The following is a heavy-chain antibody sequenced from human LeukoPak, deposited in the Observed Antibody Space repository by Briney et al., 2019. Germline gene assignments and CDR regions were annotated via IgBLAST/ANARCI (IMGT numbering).Heavy chain of an antibody. J-gene: IGHJ4*02. D-gene: IGHD2-15*01. CDR2: MNPNSGNT. V-gene: IGHV1-8*01. Sequence: ASVNVSCKASGDTFTSYNMNWVRQATGQGLEWMGWMNPNSGNTGYAQKFQGRVTMSTNSSISTAYMELSSLGSEDTAVYYCVREERGYCSGGSCTGPFDSWGQGTLVIVSS. CDR1: GDTFTSYN. CDR3: VREERGYCSGGSCTGPFDS.